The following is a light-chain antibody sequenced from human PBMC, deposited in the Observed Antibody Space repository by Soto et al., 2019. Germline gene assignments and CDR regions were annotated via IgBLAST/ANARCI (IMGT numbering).Light chain of an antibody. CDR3: QQRSNWPT. CDR2: DSS. J-gene: IGKJ1*01. Sequence: EMVLTQSPGTLALSPGERATLSCTDSQSASSSLAWYHQTPGQAPRLLTYDSSNRATGISARFSGSGSGTDFPLTISRLEPEDFAVYFCQQRSNWPTFGQGTKVDIK. V-gene: IGKV3-11*01. CDR1: QSASSS.